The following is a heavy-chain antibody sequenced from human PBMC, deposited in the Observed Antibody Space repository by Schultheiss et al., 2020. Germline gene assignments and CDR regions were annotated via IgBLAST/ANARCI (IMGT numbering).Heavy chain of an antibody. V-gene: IGHV3-30-3*01. CDR3: ARHSWAPGDQRLPIGDP. Sequence: GGSLRLSCAASGFTFSSYAMHWVRQAPGKGLEWVAVISYDGSNKYYADSVKGRFTISRDNSKNTLYLQMNSLRAEDTAVYYCARHSWAPGDQRLPIGDPWGQGTLVTVS. D-gene: IGHD6-25*01. J-gene: IGHJ5*02. CDR1: GFTFSSYA. CDR2: ISYDGSNK.